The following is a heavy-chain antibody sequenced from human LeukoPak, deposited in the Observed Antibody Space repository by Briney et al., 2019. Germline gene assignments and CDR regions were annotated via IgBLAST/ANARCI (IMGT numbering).Heavy chain of an antibody. V-gene: IGHV3-30-3*01. Sequence: GGSLRLSCAASGFTFSSYAMHWVRQAPGKGLEWVAVISYDGSNKYYADSVKGRFTISRDNSKNTLYLQMNSLRAEDTAVYYCARSHTVTSGWFDPWGQGTLVTVSS. J-gene: IGHJ5*02. CDR1: GFTFSSYA. CDR2: ISYDGSNK. D-gene: IGHD4-17*01. CDR3: ARSHTVTSGWFDP.